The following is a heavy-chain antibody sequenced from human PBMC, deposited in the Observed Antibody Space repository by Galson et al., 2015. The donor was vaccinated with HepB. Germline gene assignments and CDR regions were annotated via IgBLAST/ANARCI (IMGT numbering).Heavy chain of an antibody. J-gene: IGHJ3*02. CDR3: ARGAYSSFDI. CDR2: TYRGSN. D-gene: IGHD2-15*01. V-gene: IGHV6-1*01. CDR1: GDSVSNNHVA. Sequence: CAISGDSVSNNHVAWNWIRQSPSRGLEWLGRTYRGSNQYAASMRGRIAINSDTSTNQFSLQLSSVTPEDKGLYYCARGAYSSFDIWGQGTMVTVSS.